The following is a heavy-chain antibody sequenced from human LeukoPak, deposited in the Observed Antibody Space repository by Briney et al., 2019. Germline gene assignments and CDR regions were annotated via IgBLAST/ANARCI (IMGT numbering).Heavy chain of an antibody. CDR3: ARADRLDGSPYLIGP. Sequence: ASVKVSRKTSGYTFIDYYMHWVRQAPGQGLEWMGWINPSSGRTSTAQKFQGRVTMTRDTSITTFYMEVSWLTSDDTAIYYCARADRLDGSPYLIGPWGQGTLVSVSS. CDR2: INPSSGRT. V-gene: IGHV1-2*02. CDR1: GYTFIDYY. J-gene: IGHJ5*02. D-gene: IGHD1-26*01.